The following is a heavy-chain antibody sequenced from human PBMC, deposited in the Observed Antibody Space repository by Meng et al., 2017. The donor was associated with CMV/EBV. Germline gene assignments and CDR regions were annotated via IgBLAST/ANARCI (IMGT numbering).Heavy chain of an antibody. CDR1: GFTFSSYS. CDR2: ISSSSSYI. Sequence: ETLSLTCAASGFTFSSYSMNWVRQAPGKGLEWVSSISSSSSYIYYADSVKGRFTISRDNAKNSLYLQMNSLRAEDTAVYYCARDVSSSWYVEYFQHWGQGTLVTVSS. J-gene: IGHJ1*01. V-gene: IGHV3-21*01. D-gene: IGHD6-13*01. CDR3: ARDVSSSWYVEYFQH.